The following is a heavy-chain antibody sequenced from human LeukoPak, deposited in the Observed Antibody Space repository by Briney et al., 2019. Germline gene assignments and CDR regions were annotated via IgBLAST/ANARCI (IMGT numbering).Heavy chain of an antibody. V-gene: IGHV4-39*07. D-gene: IGHD6-13*01. Sequence: PSETLSLTCTVSGGSISSSSYYWGWIRQPPGKGLEWIGSIYYSGSTNYNPSLKSRVTISVDTSKNQFSLKLSSVTAADTAVYYCARVGRYSSRNYYYYYMDVWGKGTTVTVSS. CDR2: IYYSGST. CDR3: ARVGRYSSRNYYYYYMDV. CDR1: GGSISSSSYY. J-gene: IGHJ6*03.